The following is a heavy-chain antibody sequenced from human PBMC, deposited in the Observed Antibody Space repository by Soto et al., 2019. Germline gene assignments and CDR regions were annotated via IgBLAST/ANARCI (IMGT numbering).Heavy chain of an antibody. V-gene: IGHV4-59*08. CDR1: GGSISSYY. CDR2: IYYSGST. J-gene: IGHJ4*02. D-gene: IGHD6-13*01. Sequence: SETLSLTCSVSGGSISSYYWSWIRQPPGKGLEWVGYIYYSGSTNYNPSLKSRVTISVDTSKNQFSLKLNSVTAADTAVYYCARRYGSSFDYWGQGTLVTVSS. CDR3: ARRYGSSFDY.